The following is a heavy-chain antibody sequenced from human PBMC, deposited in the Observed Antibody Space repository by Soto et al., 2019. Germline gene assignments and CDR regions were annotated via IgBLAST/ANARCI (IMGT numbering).Heavy chain of an antibody. CDR3: ARDGAIFGVVIRYDMDV. Sequence: SVKVSCKASGGTFSSYAISWVRQAPGQGLEWMGGIIPIFGTANHAQKFQGRVTITAAESTSTANMERSSLRSEDTAGYYCARDGAIFGVVIRYDMDVLGHGITVTVS. CDR1: GGTFSSYA. V-gene: IGHV1-69*13. CDR2: IIPIFGTA. J-gene: IGHJ6*02. D-gene: IGHD3-3*01.